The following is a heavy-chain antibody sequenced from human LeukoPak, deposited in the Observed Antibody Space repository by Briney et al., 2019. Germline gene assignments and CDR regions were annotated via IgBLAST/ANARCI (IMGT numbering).Heavy chain of an antibody. CDR3: ATGCSSTSCLDAFDI. Sequence: SETLSLTCTVSGGSISSYYWSWIRQPPGKGLEWIGYIYYSGSTNYNPSLKSRVTISVDTSKNQFSLKLSSVTAADTAVYYCATGCSSTSCLDAFDIWGQGTMVTVSS. J-gene: IGHJ3*02. V-gene: IGHV4-59*01. CDR2: IYYSGST. CDR1: GGSISSYY. D-gene: IGHD2-2*01.